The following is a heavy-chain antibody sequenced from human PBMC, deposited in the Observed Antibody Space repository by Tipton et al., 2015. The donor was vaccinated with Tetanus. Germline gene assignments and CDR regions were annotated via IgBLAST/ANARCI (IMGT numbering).Heavy chain of an antibody. CDR1: GYTFTGYD. CDR3: VRDKVGGITGFDH. J-gene: IGHJ4*02. D-gene: IGHD1-26*01. V-gene: IGHV1-18*01. CDR2: INPHNGDT. Sequence: QVQLVQSGAEVKRPGASVKVSCKSSGYTFTGYDVSWVRQAPGQGLEWMGWINPHNGDTNYAQRFEGRVTMTTDPSSSTAYMELRGLRSDDTAVYFCVRDKVGGITGFDHWGQGTLVTVSS.